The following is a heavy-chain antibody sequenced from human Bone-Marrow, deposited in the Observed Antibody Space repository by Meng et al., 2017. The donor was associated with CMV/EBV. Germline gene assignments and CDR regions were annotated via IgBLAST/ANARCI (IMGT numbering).Heavy chain of an antibody. J-gene: IGHJ4*02. CDR2: IWYDGSNK. CDR1: GFTFSSYG. Sequence: GGSLRLSCSASGFTFSSYGMHWVRQAPGKGLEWVAVIWYDGSNKYYADSVKGRFTISRDNSKNTLYLQMNSLRAEDTAVYYCAKDPSHRAAGLYYFDYWAQGTLVTVSS. V-gene: IGHV3-33*06. D-gene: IGHD6-13*01. CDR3: AKDPSHRAAGLYYFDY.